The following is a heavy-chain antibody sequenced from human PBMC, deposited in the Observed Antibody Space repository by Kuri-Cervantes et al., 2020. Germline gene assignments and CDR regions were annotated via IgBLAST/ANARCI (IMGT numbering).Heavy chain of an antibody. CDR2: IISSSSYI. CDR1: GFPFSSSS. CDR3: ARNIARTTGDYYYYYGMDV. V-gene: IGHV3-21*01. D-gene: IGHD1-1*01. Sequence: GGFLRSSCAAPGFPFSSSSMTWVPQSPGKGLKWVSSIISSSSYIYYADSVKGRFTISRDNAKNSLYLQMNSLRAEDTAVYYCARNIARTTGDYYYYYGMDVWGQGTTVTVSS. J-gene: IGHJ6*02.